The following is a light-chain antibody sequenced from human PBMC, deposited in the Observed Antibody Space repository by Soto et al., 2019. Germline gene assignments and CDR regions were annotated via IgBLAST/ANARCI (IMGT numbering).Light chain of an antibody. V-gene: IGKV3-11*01. CDR1: QSVSSY. Sequence: EIVLTQSPVTLSLSPGERATLSCGASQSVSSYLAWYQQKPGQDPXPLIYDASNRATGIPARFSGSGSGTDFTLTISSLEPEDSAVYYCQQRSNWITFGQGTRLEIK. CDR2: DAS. CDR3: QQRSNWIT. J-gene: IGKJ5*01.